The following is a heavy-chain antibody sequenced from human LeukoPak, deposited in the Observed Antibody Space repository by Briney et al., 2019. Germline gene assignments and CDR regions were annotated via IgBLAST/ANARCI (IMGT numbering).Heavy chain of an antibody. V-gene: IGHV1-69*13. CDR1: GGTFSSYA. CDR3: ASMVRGVIYYYYYMDV. CDR2: IIPIFGTA. D-gene: IGHD3-10*01. Sequence: SVKVSCKASGGTFSSYAISWVRQAPGQGLEWMGGIIPIFGTANYAQKFQGRVTITADESTSTAHMELSSLRSEDTAVYYCASMVRGVIYYYYYMDVWGKGTTVTVSS. J-gene: IGHJ6*03.